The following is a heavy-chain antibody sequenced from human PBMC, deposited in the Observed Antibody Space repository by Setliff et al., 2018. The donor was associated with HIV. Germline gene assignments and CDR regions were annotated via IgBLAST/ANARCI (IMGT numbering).Heavy chain of an antibody. J-gene: IGHJ3*01. V-gene: IGHV5-51*01. Sequence: PGESLKISCKGSGYSFTSYWIAWVRQMPGEGLEWMGIIYPDDSDIRYNPSFQNQITISADKSIATAYLQLNNLKASDTATYYCARRDGRSMNAFQIWGPGTMVTVSS. D-gene: IGHD2-21*01. CDR3: ARRDGRSMNAFQI. CDR1: GYSFTSYW. CDR2: IYPDDSDI.